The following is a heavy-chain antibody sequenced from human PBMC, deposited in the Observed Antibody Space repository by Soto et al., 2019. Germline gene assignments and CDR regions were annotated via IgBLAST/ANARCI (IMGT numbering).Heavy chain of an antibody. V-gene: IGHV1-69*13. D-gene: IGHD6-6*01. CDR3: ARGIEYSSSSGLNNYYYYYMDV. Sequence: SVKVSCKASGGTFSSYAISWVRQAPGQGLEWMGGIIPIFGTANYARKFQGRVTITADESTSTAYMELSRLRSDDTAVYYCARGIEYSSSSGLNNYYYYYMDVWGKGTTVTVSS. J-gene: IGHJ6*03. CDR2: IIPIFGTA. CDR1: GGTFSSYA.